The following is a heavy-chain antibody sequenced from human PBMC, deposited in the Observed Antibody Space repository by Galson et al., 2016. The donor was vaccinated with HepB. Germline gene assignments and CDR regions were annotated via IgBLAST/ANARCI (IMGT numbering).Heavy chain of an antibody. Sequence: SLRLSCAASGFIVSSNYMSWVRQAPGKGLEWVSVIYSGSSTSYADSVKGRFPMSRDNSKNTLYLQMNSLRVEDTAVYYCAKQRGYCSGGGCYSGGGYFDYWGQGTLVTVSS. J-gene: IGHJ4*02. CDR2: IYSGSST. D-gene: IGHD2-15*01. V-gene: IGHV3-66*02. CDR1: GFIVSSNY. CDR3: AKQRGYCSGGGCYSGGGYFDY.